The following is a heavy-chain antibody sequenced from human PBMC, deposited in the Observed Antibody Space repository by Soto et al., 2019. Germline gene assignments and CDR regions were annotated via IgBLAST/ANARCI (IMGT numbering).Heavy chain of an antibody. Sequence: QVQLVQSGAEVKKPGSSVKVSCKASGGTFSSYAISWVRQAPGQGLEWMGGIIPIFGTANYAQKLQGRATITADEYTSTAYMELSSLRSEYTAVYYCARGNTMIVVVNAFDIWGQGTMVTVSS. D-gene: IGHD3-22*01. J-gene: IGHJ3*02. CDR3: ARGNTMIVVVNAFDI. CDR1: GGTFSSYA. V-gene: IGHV1-69*01. CDR2: IIPIFGTA.